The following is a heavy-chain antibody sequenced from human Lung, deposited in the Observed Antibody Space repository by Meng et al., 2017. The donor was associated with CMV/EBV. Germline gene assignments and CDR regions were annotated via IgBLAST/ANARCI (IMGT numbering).Heavy chain of an antibody. CDR1: GFSFSTYA. CDR3: AVRSSGYSSAYYFYGMDV. V-gene: IGHV3-30*04. Sequence: GPLRLSXAASGFSFSTYAMHWVRQAPGKGLEWVALISNDGSNKYHADSVRGRFTISRDNSKNTLYLQMNSLRAEDTAVYFCAVRSSGYSSAYYFYGMDVWGQGTTVTVSS. CDR2: ISNDGSNK. J-gene: IGHJ6*02. D-gene: IGHD3-22*01.